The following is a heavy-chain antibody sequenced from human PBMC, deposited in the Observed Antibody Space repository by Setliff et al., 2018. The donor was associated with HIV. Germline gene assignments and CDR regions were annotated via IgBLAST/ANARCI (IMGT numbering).Heavy chain of an antibody. V-gene: IGHV3-30*02. Sequence: GGSLRLSCAASGLTFSSHGMHWVRQVPGKGLEWVAFIRYDGSNKYYAESVKGRFTISRDKSKNTLYLQMNSLRAEDTAVYYCTQSQHLQYQMAAFDIWGQGTKVTVSS. CDR1: GLTFSSHG. CDR3: TQSQHLQYQMAAFDI. J-gene: IGHJ3*02. CDR2: IRYDGSNK. D-gene: IGHD1-1*01.